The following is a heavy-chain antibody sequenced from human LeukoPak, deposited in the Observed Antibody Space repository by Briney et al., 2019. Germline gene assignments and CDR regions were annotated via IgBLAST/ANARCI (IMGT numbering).Heavy chain of an antibody. CDR2: INSDGSST. J-gene: IGHJ4*02. V-gene: IGHV3-74*01. CDR1: GFTFSSYW. Sequence: GGSLRPSCAASGFTFSSYWMHWVRQAPGKGLVWVSRINSDGSSTSYADSAKGRFTISRDNAKNTLYLQMNSLRAEDTAVYYCARAVLAGATNIDYWGQGTLVTVSS. D-gene: IGHD1-26*01. CDR3: ARAVLAGATNIDY.